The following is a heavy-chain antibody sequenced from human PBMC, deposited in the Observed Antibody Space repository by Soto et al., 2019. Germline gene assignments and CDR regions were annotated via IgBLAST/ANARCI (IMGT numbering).Heavy chain of an antibody. Sequence: QVQLVQSGAEVKKPGASVKVSCKASGYTFTSYGISWVRQAPGQGLEWMGRISAYNGNTNYAQKLQGRVTMTTDTSTRTASMELSSRRSADTDVYSCASIVGALGHSCDPWGKGTLVTFSS. J-gene: IGHJ5*02. D-gene: IGHD1-26*01. CDR3: ASIVGALGHSCDP. V-gene: IGHV1-18*01. CDR2: ISAYNGNT. CDR1: GYTFTSYG.